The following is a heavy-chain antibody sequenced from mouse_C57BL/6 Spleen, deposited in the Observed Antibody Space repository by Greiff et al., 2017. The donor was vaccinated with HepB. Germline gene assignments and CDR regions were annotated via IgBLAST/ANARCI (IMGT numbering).Heavy chain of an antibody. V-gene: IGHV1-82*01. CDR2: IYPGDGDT. J-gene: IGHJ1*03. CDR3: AREVYYGSRKYFDV. Sequence: VQLQQSGPELVKPGASVKISCKASGYAFSSSWMNWVKQRPGKGLEWIGRIYPGDGDTNYNGKFKGKATLTADKSSSTAYMQLSSLTSEDSAVYFCAREVYYGSRKYFDVWGTGTTVTVSS. D-gene: IGHD1-1*01. CDR1: GYAFSSSW.